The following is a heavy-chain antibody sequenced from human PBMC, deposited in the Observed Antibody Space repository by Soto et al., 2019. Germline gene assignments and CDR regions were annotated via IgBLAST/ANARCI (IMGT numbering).Heavy chain of an antibody. J-gene: IGHJ4*02. Sequence: PGGSLRLSCAASGFTFSSCAMSWVRQAPGKGLEWVSGIGGSGDDTEYTDSVKGRFTISRDNSKNTLYLQMNSLRAEDTALYYCGKGSYNRRTDFAYWGKGPLVPVSP. CDR3: GKGSYNRRTDFAY. D-gene: IGHD3-10*01. CDR2: IGGSGDDT. V-gene: IGHV3-23*01. CDR1: GFTFSSCA.